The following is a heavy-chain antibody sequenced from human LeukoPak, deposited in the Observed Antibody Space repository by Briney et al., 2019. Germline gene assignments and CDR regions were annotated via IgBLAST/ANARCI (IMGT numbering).Heavy chain of an antibody. CDR2: MSYSEST. J-gene: IGHJ5*02. CDR1: GGSISLYY. D-gene: IGHD3/OR15-3a*01. CDR3: ARSGGVRTGNWFDP. Sequence: SETLSLTCTVSGGSISLYYWGWIRQSPGKGLEWIGSMSYSESTYYNPSLKSRVTISVDTSKNQFSLKLSSVTAADTAVYYCARSGGVRTGNWFDPWGQGTLVTVSS. V-gene: IGHV4-39*07.